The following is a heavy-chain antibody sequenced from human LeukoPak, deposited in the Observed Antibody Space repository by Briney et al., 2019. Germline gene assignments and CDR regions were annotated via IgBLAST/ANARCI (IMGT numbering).Heavy chain of an antibody. V-gene: IGHV1-18*01. CDR1: GYTFTRYG. CDR3: ARVHGHIVGSTWELMNFDN. Sequence: ASVRVSCKASGYTFTRYGISWVRQAPGQGLEWMGWISAYNHNTNYAQNLQGRVTMTTDTATSTAYMELRSLRSDDTAVYYCARVHGHIVGSTWELMNFDNWGQGTLVTVSS. CDR2: ISAYNHNT. D-gene: IGHD1-26*01. J-gene: IGHJ4*02.